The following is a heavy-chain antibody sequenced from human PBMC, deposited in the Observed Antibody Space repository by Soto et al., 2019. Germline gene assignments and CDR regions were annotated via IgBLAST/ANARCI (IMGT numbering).Heavy chain of an antibody. D-gene: IGHD3-16*01. CDR1: GFTFSTSW. CDR2: ISGDGSST. V-gene: IGHV3-74*01. CDR3: ARGWGGLGY. J-gene: IGHJ4*02. Sequence: EVQPVESGGGLVQPGGSLRLSCAASGFTFSTSWMHWVRQAPGKGLVWVSRISGDGSSTNYADSVKGRFTSSRDNAKNTMYLQMNSLRVDGPGVYYCARGWGGLGYWGQGTLVTVSS.